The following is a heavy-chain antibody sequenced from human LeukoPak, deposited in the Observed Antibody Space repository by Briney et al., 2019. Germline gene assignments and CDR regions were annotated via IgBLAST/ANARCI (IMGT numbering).Heavy chain of an antibody. Sequence: ASAKVSCKASGYTFTGYYMNWVRQAPGQGLEWMGWINPNSGGTNYAQKFQGRVTMTRDTSISTAYMELSRLRSDDTAVYYCARSRMSLGYCSRTSCPDNAFDIWGQGTMVTVSS. CDR1: GYTFTGYY. D-gene: IGHD2-2*01. CDR2: INPNSGGT. J-gene: IGHJ3*02. CDR3: ARSRMSLGYCSRTSCPDNAFDI. V-gene: IGHV1-2*02.